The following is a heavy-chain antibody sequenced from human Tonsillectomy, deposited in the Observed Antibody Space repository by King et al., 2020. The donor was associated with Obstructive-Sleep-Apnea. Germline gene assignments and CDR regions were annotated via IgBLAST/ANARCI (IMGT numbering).Heavy chain of an antibody. CDR1: GFIFSDYY. Sequence: VQLVESGGGLVKPGGSLRLSCAASGFIFSDYYMNWIRQAPGKGLEWVSYISSSSSYTNYADSVKGRFTISRDNAKNSLYLQVNNLRAEDTAVYYCAREEAVLYTMDVWGQGTTVTVSS. J-gene: IGHJ6*02. V-gene: IGHV3-11*06. D-gene: IGHD4-11*01. CDR2: ISSSSSYT. CDR3: AREEAVLYTMDV.